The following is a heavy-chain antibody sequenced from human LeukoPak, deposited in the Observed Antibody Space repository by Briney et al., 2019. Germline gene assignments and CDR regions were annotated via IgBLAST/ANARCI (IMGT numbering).Heavy chain of an antibody. CDR2: INPNRGDT. D-gene: IGHD6-25*01. CDR3: TRDLLGFAATPLSD. V-gene: IGHV1-2*02. Sequence: ASVKVSCKASGYTFTNYYMHWVRQAPGHGLEWMGWINPNRGDTNYAQKFQGRVTMTRDTSISTAFMELTRLTSDDTAVYYCTRDLLGFAATPLSDWGQGTLVTVSS. J-gene: IGHJ4*02. CDR1: GYTFTNYY.